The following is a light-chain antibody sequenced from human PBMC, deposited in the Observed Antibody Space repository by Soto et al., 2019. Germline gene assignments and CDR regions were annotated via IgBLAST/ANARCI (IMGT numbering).Light chain of an antibody. Sequence: EIVMTQPPATLSVSPWDRATLSCRASESVTSSLAWYQQKPGQPPRLLIYAASTRATDVPARFSGGGSETEFTLTISSLQSEDFAVYFCQQYNIWPLWTFGQGTKVDI. CDR3: QQYNIWPLWT. CDR2: AAS. J-gene: IGKJ1*01. V-gene: IGKV3-15*01. CDR1: ESVTSS.